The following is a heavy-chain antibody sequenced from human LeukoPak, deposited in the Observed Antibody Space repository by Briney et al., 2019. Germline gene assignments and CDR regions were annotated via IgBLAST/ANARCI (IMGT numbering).Heavy chain of an antibody. CDR2: MSPNSGDT. CDR3: ASNPPNTGDFYY. Sequence: GASVKVSCKTSGYTFTNLDINWQRQAPGQGLEWMGWMSPNSGDTGYAQKFQGRVSMTRDIFKSTAYMELSSLRSEDTAIYYCASNPPNTGDFYYWGLGTLVTVSS. D-gene: IGHD1-1*01. J-gene: IGHJ4*02. V-gene: IGHV1-8*01. CDR1: GYTFTNLD.